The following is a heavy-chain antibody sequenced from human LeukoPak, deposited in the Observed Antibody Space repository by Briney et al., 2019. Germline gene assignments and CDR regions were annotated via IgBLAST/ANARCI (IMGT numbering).Heavy chain of an antibody. V-gene: IGHV4-59*08. CDR3: ARGVRDFWSGYHYYFDY. D-gene: IGHD3-3*01. CDR1: GGSFSGHY. Sequence: SETLSLTCAVYGGSFSGHYWSWIRQPPGKGLEWIGYIYYSGSTNYNPSLKSRVTISVDTSKNQFSLKLSSVTAADTAVYYCARGVRDFWSGYHYYFDYWGQGTLVTVSS. CDR2: IYYSGST. J-gene: IGHJ4*02.